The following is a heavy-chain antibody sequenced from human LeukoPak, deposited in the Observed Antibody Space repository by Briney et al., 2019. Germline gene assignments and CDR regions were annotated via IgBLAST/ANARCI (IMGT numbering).Heavy chain of an antibody. CDR1: GGSISSYY. Sequence: SETLSLTCTVSGGSISSYYWSWIRQPPGKGLEWIGYIYYSGRTNYNPSLKSRVTISVDTSKNQFSLKLSSVTAADTAVYYCARSQGAFLGPDYWGQGTLVTVSS. CDR2: IYYSGRT. J-gene: IGHJ4*02. CDR3: ARSQGAFLGPDY. D-gene: IGHD3-3*02. V-gene: IGHV4-59*01.